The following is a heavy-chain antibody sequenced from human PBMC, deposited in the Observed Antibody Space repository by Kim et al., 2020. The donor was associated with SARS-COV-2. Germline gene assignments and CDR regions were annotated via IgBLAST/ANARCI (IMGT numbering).Heavy chain of an antibody. V-gene: IGHV3-64*01. CDR3: GRAGWFGGPPFDF. J-gene: IGHJ4*02. D-gene: IGHD3-10*01. Sequence: YSNSVQGQFPISRDNAKTTLYLQMGSLRAEDMAVYYCGRAGWFGGPPFDFWGQGTLVTVSS.